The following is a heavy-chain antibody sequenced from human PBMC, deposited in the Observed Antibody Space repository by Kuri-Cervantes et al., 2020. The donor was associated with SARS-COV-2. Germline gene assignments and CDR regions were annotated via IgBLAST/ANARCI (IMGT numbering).Heavy chain of an antibody. CDR1: GYTFTGYY. D-gene: IGHD3-10*01. J-gene: IGHJ6*02. V-gene: IGHV1-2*04. Sequence: ASVKVSCKASGYTFTGYYINWVRQAPGQGLEWMGWINPNSGGTNYAQKFQGWVTMTRDTSINTAYLELRRMISDDTAVYYCARARVRGVITTYYYYGMDVWGQGTTVTVSS. CDR3: ARARVRGVITTYYYYGMDV. CDR2: INPNSGGT.